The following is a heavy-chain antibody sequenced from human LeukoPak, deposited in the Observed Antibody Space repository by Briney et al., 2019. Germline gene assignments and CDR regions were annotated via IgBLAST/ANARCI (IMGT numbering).Heavy chain of an antibody. CDR2: IYSSGST. V-gene: IGHV4-59*01. CDR1: GGSMSSYY. CDR3: ARDRHGSGSAHSFDP. D-gene: IGHD3-10*01. J-gene: IGHJ5*02. Sequence: SEPLSLTCTVSGGSMSSYYWSWLRQPPGKGLEWLGYIYSSGSTNYNPSLKSRVTISVDTSRNQFSLKLSSVTAADTAVYYCARDRHGSGSAHSFDPWGQGTLVTVSS.